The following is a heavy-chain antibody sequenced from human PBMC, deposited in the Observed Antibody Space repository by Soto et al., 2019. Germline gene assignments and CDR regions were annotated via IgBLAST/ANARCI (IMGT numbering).Heavy chain of an antibody. CDR3: AKHDFWTLYNTGLDS. D-gene: IGHD3-3*01. V-gene: IGHV3-30*18. CDR1: GFTFSSYG. CDR2: ISYDGSNK. J-gene: IGHJ4*02. Sequence: PGGSLRLSCAAPGFTFSSYGMHWVRQAPGKGLEWVAVISYDGSNKYYADSVKGRFTISRDNSKNTPYLQMNSLRAEDTAVYYCAKHDFWTLYNTGLDSWGQGTLVTVSS.